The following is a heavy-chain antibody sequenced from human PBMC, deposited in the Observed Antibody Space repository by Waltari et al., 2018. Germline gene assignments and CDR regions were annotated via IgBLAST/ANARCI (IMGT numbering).Heavy chain of an antibody. Sequence: QVQLQQSGPGLVKPSQTLSLTCSVSGVSITSGSHYWSWLRQPAGKGLEWIGHIYTSGSTKYNPSLKRRVTISVDTSKNQFSLRLSSVTAADTAVYYCVTVGSSIQAFDYFDNWGQGTLVTVSS. CDR1: GVSITSGSHY. CDR3: VTVGSSIQAFDYFDN. V-gene: IGHV4-61*02. J-gene: IGHJ4*02. CDR2: IYTSGST. D-gene: IGHD3-3*02.